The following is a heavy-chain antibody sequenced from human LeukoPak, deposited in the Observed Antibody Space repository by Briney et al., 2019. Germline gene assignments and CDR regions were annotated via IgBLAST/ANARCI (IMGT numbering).Heavy chain of an antibody. CDR1: GGTFSSYA. CDR2: IIPIFGTA. V-gene: IGHV1-69*06. Sequence: SVKVSCKASGGTFSSYAISWVRQAPGQGLEWMGGIIPIFGTANYAQKFQGRVTITADKSTSTAYMELSSLRSEDTAVYYCARGHCGGKPGAFDIWGQGTMVTVSS. J-gene: IGHJ3*02. CDR3: ARGHCGGKPGAFDI. D-gene: IGHD4-23*01.